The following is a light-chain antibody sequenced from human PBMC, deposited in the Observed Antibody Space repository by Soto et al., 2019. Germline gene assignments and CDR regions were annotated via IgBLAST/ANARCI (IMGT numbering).Light chain of an antibody. CDR2: DVS. Sequence: QSALTQPASVSGSPGQSITISCTGTSSDVGDYNYVSWYQQDPGKAPKLMIYDVSNRPSGVANRFSGSKSGNTASLTISGLQAEDEDDYYCSSYTSSSTLVVFGGGTKVTVL. V-gene: IGLV2-14*01. CDR1: SSDVGDYNY. CDR3: SSYTSSSTLVV. J-gene: IGLJ2*01.